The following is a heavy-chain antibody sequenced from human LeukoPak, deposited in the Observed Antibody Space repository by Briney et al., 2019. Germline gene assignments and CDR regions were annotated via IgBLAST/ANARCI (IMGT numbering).Heavy chain of an antibody. CDR2: IYSGGST. Sequence: SETLSLTCTVSGGSISSYYWSWIRQPAGKGLEWIARIYSGGSTNYKPPLKSRVTMSVDSSNNQFSQKLSSVTGADTAVFYCARENTGSYREFDYWGQGTLVTVSS. J-gene: IGHJ4*02. CDR3: ARENTGSYREFDY. CDR1: GGSISSYY. D-gene: IGHD1-26*01. V-gene: IGHV4-4*07.